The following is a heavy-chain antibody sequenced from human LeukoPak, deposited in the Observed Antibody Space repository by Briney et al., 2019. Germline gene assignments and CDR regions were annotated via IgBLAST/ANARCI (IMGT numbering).Heavy chain of an antibody. CDR1: GGSISSYY. Sequence: SETLSLTCSVSGGSISSYYWSWIRQPPGKGLEWIGYLYYSGSTNSNPSLKSRVTMSVDTSKNQFSLKVNSVTAADTAVYYCARDVLRWGQGTLVTVSS. CDR2: LYYSGST. J-gene: IGHJ4*02. V-gene: IGHV4-59*12. CDR3: ARDVLR.